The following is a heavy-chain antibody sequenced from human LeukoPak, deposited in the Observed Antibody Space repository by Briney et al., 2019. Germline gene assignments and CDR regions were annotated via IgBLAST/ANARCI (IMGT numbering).Heavy chain of an antibody. CDR3: ASGGSSRWYENWFDP. CDR2: ISSSSSTI. V-gene: IGHV3-48*02. Sequence: GGSLRLSCAASGFTFSSYSMNWVRQAPGKGLEWVSYISSSSSTIYYADSVKGRFTISRDNAKNSLYLQMNSLRDEDTAVYYCASGGSSRWYENWFDPWGQGTLVTVSS. D-gene: IGHD6-13*01. CDR1: GFTFSSYS. J-gene: IGHJ5*02.